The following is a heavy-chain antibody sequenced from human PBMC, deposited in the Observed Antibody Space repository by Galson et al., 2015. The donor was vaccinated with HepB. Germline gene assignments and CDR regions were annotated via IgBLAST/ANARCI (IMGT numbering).Heavy chain of an antibody. CDR1: GFTFSNAW. J-gene: IGHJ4*02. V-gene: IGHV3-15*01. Sequence: SLRLSCAASGFTFSNAWMSWVRQAPGKGLEWVGRIKSKTDGGTTDYAAPVKGRFTISRDGSKNTLYLQMNSLKTEDTAVYYCTTNYCSGGSCYSGTWGQGTLVTVSS. CDR2: IKSKTDGGTT. CDR3: TTNYCSGGSCYSGT. D-gene: IGHD2-15*01.